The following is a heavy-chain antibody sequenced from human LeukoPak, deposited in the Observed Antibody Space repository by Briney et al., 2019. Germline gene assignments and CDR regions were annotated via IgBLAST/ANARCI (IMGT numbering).Heavy chain of an antibody. CDR2: IIPIFGTA. Sequence: ASVKVSCKASGGTFSSYAISWVRQAPGQGLEWMGGIIPIFGTANYAQKFQGRVTITTDESTSTAYMELSSLRSEDTAVYYCAVPAAIDYYYYYYYMGVWGKGTTVTVSS. D-gene: IGHD2-2*01. CDR1: GGTFSSYA. CDR3: AVPAAIDYYYYYYYMGV. J-gene: IGHJ6*03. V-gene: IGHV1-69*05.